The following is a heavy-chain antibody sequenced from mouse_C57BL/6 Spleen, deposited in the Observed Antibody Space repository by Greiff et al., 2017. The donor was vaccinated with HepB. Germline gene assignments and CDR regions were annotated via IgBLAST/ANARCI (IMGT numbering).Heavy chain of an antibody. CDR3: VIQDYDYAMDY. CDR2: IRSKSNNYAT. D-gene: IGHD2-4*01. J-gene: IGHJ4*01. CDR1: GFSFNTYA. V-gene: IGHV10-1*01. Sequence: EVMLVESGGGLVQPKGSLKLSCAASGFSFNTYAMNWVRQAPGKGLEWVARIRSKSNNYATYYADSVKDRFTISRDDSESMLYLQMNNLKTEDTAIYYCVIQDYDYAMDYWGQGTSVTVSS.